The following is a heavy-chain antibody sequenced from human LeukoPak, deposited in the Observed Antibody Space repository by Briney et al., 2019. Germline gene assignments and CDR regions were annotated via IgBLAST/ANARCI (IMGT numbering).Heavy chain of an antibody. J-gene: IGHJ5*01. CDR1: GGSFRGYY. Sequence: PSETLLLTCAVYGGSFRGYYWTWIRQPPGKGLEWIGEINHSGSTNYNPSLKSRDSISVDTSKNQFSLKVTSVNTADTAVYYWARSGAYGSGSPKSTWFDSWGQGILVTVSS. CDR3: ARSGAYGSGSPKSTWFDS. CDR2: INHSGST. V-gene: IGHV4-34*01. D-gene: IGHD3-10*01.